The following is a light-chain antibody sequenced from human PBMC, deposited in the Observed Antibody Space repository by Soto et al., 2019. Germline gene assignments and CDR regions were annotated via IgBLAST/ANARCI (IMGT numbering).Light chain of an antibody. V-gene: IGKV1-5*01. J-gene: IGKJ1*01. Sequence: DIQMTQSPSTLSASVGDRVTITCRASQNINSWLAWYQQKPGKAPNLLIYDASTLESGVPSRFSGSGSGTEFTLTISSLQPEDFATYYCQQFHSFSRKFGQGTKVDIK. CDR1: QNINSW. CDR2: DAS. CDR3: QQFHSFSRK.